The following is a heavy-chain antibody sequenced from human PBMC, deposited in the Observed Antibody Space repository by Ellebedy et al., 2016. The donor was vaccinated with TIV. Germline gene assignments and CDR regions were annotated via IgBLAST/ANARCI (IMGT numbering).Heavy chain of an antibody. CDR1: GFTFRDSY. D-gene: IGHD3-3*01. Sequence: GESLKISCAASGFTFRDSYMSWVRQPPGKGLEWVSFISVSNIYTNYADSVKGRFTISRDNAKNSLYLQMNSLRAEDTAVYYCARGGYDFWNPRYWGQGTPVTVSS. V-gene: IGHV3-11*06. CDR3: ARGGYDFWNPRY. J-gene: IGHJ4*02. CDR2: ISVSNIYT.